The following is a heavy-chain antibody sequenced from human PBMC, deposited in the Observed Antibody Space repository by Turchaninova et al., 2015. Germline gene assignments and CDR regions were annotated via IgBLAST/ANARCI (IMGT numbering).Heavy chain of an antibody. V-gene: IGHV1-69*01. Sequence: QVQLVQSGAEVKKPGSSVKVSRKASGGTFSRDAISRGQQVPGQGLETMRGIIPICVTANYAQKFQVRVTITADESTSTAYMELSSLRSEDTAVYYWARVSSHCSGGSCYSLAYNWFDPWGQGTLVTVSS. J-gene: IGHJ5*02. CDR1: GGTFSRDA. CDR2: IIPICVTA. D-gene: IGHD2-15*01. CDR3: ARVSSHCSGGSCYSLAYNWFDP.